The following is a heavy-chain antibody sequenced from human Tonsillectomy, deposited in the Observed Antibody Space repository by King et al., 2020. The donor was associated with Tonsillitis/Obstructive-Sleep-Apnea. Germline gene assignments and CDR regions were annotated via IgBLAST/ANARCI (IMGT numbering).Heavy chain of an antibody. CDR2: ITSGGYM. CDR3: ARDPAADDC. CDR1: GFTFIIYT. Sequence: VQLVESGGGLVKPGGSLRLSCAASGFTFIIYTMTWVRQAPGKGLEWVSSITSGGYMYYADSLKGRFTISRDNARNSLYFQMSSLRAEDTAVYFCARDPAADDCWGRGTLVTVSS. J-gene: IGHJ4*02. V-gene: IGHV3-21*01. D-gene: IGHD6-13*01.